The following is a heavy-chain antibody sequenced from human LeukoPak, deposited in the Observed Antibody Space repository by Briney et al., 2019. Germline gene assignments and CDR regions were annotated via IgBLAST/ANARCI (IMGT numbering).Heavy chain of an antibody. CDR3: RRHTIYGSGSYLDY. CDR2: IWYDGSNN. V-gene: IGHV3-33*01. J-gene: IGHJ4*02. D-gene: IGHD3-10*01. Sequence: GWSLRLSCAASEFTFSSYGMHWVRQDPGKRLERVAVIWYDGSNNYYADSVKGRFTISRDNSKNTLYLQMNSLRAEDIFVSCRRRHTIYGSGSYLDYWGQGTLVTVSS. CDR1: EFTFSSYG.